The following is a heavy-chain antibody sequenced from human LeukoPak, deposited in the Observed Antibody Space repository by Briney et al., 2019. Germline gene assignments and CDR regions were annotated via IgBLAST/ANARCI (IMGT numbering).Heavy chain of an antibody. Sequence: GGSLRLSCAASGXTFSGYWMSWVREGPGKGLEWVVNIKQDGSDKYYVDSVKGPVTISRDKAKKSLYLQMNSLRAEDTAVYYCARDPYYYDSSASYDGGGGGDYWGQGTLVTVSS. CDR3: ARDPYYYDSSASYDGGGGGDY. J-gene: IGHJ4*02. V-gene: IGHV3-7*05. CDR1: GXTFSGYW. CDR2: IKQDGSDK. D-gene: IGHD3-22*01.